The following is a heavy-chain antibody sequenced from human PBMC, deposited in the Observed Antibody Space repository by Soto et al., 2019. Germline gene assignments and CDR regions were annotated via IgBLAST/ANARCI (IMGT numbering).Heavy chain of an antibody. CDR3: AKLGRGYCSSTSCWGVIDY. V-gene: IGHV3-23*01. J-gene: IGHJ4*02. D-gene: IGHD2-2*01. CDR2: ISGSGGST. CDR1: GFTFSSYA. Sequence: GGSLRLSCAASGFTFSSYAMSWVRQAPGKGLEWVSAISGSGGSTYYADSVKGRFTISRDNSKNTLYLQMNSLRAEDTAVYYCAKLGRGYCSSTSCWGVIDYWGQGTLVTVSS.